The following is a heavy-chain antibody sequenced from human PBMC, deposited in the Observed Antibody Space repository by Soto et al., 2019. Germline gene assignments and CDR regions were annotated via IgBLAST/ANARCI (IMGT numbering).Heavy chain of an antibody. Sequence: EVQLVESGGGLVQPGGSLRLSCAASGFTFSSYSMNWVRQAPGKGLEWVSYISSSSSTIYYADSVKGRFTISRDNAKNSLYLQMNSLRAEDTAVYYCATMLSGYYMDVWGKGTTVTVSS. J-gene: IGHJ6*03. D-gene: IGHD2-2*01. V-gene: IGHV3-48*01. CDR1: GFTFSSYS. CDR3: ATMLSGYYMDV. CDR2: ISSSSSTI.